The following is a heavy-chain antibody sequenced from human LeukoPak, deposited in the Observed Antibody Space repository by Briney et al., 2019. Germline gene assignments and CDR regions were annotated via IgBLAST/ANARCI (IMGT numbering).Heavy chain of an antibody. CDR2: MNPNSGNT. CDR1: GYTFTSYD. Sequence: ASVKVSCTASGYTFTSYDINRVRQATGQGLEWMGWMNPNSGNTGYAQKFQGRVTMTRNTSISTAYMELSSLRSEDTAVYYCARGFPTYITIFGVVISRYWFDPWGQGTLVTVSS. D-gene: IGHD3-3*01. J-gene: IGHJ5*02. CDR3: ARGFPTYITIFGVVISRYWFDP. V-gene: IGHV1-8*01.